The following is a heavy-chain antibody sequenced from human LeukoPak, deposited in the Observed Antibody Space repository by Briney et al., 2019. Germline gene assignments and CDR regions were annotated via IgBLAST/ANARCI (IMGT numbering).Heavy chain of an antibody. CDR3: ARSRDSSGYRNNWFDP. CDR1: DDSISRYY. V-gene: IGHV4-59*01. Sequence: SETLSLTCTVPDDSISRYYWSWIRQPPGKGLEWIGYNYSSGSTHYNPSLKSRVTMSVDTSKNQFSLKLNSVTAADTAVYYCARSRDSSGYRNNWFDPWGQGTLVTVSS. J-gene: IGHJ5*02. CDR2: NYSSGST. D-gene: IGHD3-22*01.